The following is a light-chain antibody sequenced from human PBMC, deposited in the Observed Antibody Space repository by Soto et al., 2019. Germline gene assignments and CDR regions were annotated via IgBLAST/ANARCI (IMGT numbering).Light chain of an antibody. V-gene: IGKV1-39*01. CDR1: QSISKY. CDR3: QQSYTSPRT. CDR2: ATS. J-gene: IGKJ1*01. Sequence: DIQMTQSPSSLSASVGDRVTITCRASQSISKYLNWYQQKPGRAPKLLLYATSSWQSGVPSRFSCSGSGTHFSLTISSLQPEDFATYYCQQSYTSPRTFGQATKVEIK.